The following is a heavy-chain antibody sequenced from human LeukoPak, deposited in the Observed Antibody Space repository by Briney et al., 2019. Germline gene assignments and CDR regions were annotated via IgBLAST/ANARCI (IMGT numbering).Heavy chain of an antibody. CDR2: ISDYNGNT. V-gene: IGHV1-18*01. CDR1: GYTFTSYG. J-gene: IGHJ4*02. D-gene: IGHD3-22*01. CDR3: ARGRHYYYDSSGHTQAYYFDY. Sequence: ASVKVSCKASGYTFTSYGISWVRQAPGQGLEWMGWISDYNGNTNYAQKLQGRVTMTTDTSTSTAYMELRSLRSDDTAVYYCARGRHYYYDSSGHTQAYYFDYWGQGTLVTVSS.